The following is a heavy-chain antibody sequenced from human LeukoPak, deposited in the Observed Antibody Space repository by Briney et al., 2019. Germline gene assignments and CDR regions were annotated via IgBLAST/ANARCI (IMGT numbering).Heavy chain of an antibody. V-gene: IGHV3-23*01. Sequence: GSLRLSCAAPGFTFAACAMNWVRQVPGKGLDWVSTVSGSGSNTYYADSVKGRFTISRDNSKNTLYLQMNSLRVEDTAIYYCAKGRGYCTGGSCYSDYWGQGTLVTVSS. CDR3: AKGRGYCTGGSCYSDY. D-gene: IGHD2-15*01. CDR1: GFTFAACA. CDR2: VSGSGSNT. J-gene: IGHJ4*02.